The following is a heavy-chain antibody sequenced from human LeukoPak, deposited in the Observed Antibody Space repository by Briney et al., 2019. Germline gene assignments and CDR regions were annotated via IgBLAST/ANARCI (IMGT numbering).Heavy chain of an antibody. CDR2: ITGGGGST. CDR1: GFTFSSYW. J-gene: IGHJ4*02. V-gene: IGHV3-23*01. Sequence: GGSLRLSCAASGFTFSSYWMSWARQAPGKGLEWVSLITGGGGSTDYADSVKGRFTISRDNSKNTLYLQMNSLRVEDTATYYCAKDGRSGAPFDRWGQGTVLTVSS. CDR3: AKDGRSGAPFDR. D-gene: IGHD3-3*01.